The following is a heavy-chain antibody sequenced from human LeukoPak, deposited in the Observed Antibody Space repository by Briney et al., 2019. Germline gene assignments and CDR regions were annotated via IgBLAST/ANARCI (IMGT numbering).Heavy chain of an antibody. CDR2: ISGSGGST. CDR1: GFTFSRSA. V-gene: IGHV3-23*01. J-gene: IGHJ3*02. CDR3: AKGLRSYSSGWYSHDAFDI. D-gene: IGHD6-19*01. Sequence: GGSLRLSCAASGFTFSRSAMSWVRQAPGKGLEWVSAISGSGGSTYYADSVKGRFTISRDNSKNTLYLQMNSLRAEDTAVCYCAKGLRSYSSGWYSHDAFDIWGQGTMVTVSS.